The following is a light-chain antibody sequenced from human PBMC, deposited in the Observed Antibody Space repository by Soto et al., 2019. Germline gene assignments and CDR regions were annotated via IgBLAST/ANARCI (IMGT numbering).Light chain of an antibody. V-gene: IGKV1-5*01. Sequence: DIQMTQSPSTLSASVGYRLTITCRASQSISSWLAWYQQRPGEAPKLLIFDASSLESGVPSRFSGSGSGTEFTLTISSLQPDDSATYYCQQYSSYSKTFGQGTTVDIK. J-gene: IGKJ1*01. CDR3: QQYSSYSKT. CDR2: DAS. CDR1: QSISSW.